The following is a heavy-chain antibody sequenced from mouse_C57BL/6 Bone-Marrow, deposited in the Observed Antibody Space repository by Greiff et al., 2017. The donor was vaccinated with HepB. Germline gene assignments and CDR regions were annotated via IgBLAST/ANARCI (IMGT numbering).Heavy chain of an antibody. J-gene: IGHJ2*01. Sequence: QVQLQQPGAELVKPGASVKLSCKASGYTFTSYWMHWVKQRPGQGLEWIGMIHPNSGSTKYNEKFKSKATLTVDKSSSTAYMQLSSLTSEDSAVYYCASYGYDGGDYWGQGTTLTVSS. D-gene: IGHD2-2*01. CDR3: ASYGYDGGDY. CDR1: GYTFTSYW. V-gene: IGHV1-64*01. CDR2: IHPNSGST.